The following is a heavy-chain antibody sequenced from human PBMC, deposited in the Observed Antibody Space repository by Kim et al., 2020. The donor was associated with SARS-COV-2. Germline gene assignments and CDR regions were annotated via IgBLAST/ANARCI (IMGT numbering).Heavy chain of an antibody. CDR2: IWYDGSNK. Sequence: GGSLRLSCAASGFTFSTYAMHWVRQAPGKGLEWVAVIWYDGSNKYYADSVKGRFTISRDNSKNTLYLQMNSLRAEDTAVYYCAKDLSYSNYDNAFDIWGQGTMVTVSS. V-gene: IGHV3-33*06. J-gene: IGHJ3*02. CDR1: GFTFSTYA. D-gene: IGHD4-4*01. CDR3: AKDLSYSNYDNAFDI.